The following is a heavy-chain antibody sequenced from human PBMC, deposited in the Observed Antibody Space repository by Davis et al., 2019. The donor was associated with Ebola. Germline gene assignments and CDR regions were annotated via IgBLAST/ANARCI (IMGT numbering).Heavy chain of an antibody. CDR3: GRDITGIDNYRYFDY. Sequence: PGGSLRLSCAVSGFTLSDYYMSWIRQAPGRGLEWVSFIDSSGATFYADSVKGRFSISRDNTKNILSLQMNSLEPGDTAVYYCGRDITGIDNYRYFDYWGQGTLVTVSS. J-gene: IGHJ4*02. CDR2: IDSSGAT. D-gene: IGHD1-14*01. V-gene: IGHV3-11*01. CDR1: GFTLSDYY.